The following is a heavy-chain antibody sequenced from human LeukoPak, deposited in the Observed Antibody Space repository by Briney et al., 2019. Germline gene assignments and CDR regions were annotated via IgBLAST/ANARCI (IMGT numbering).Heavy chain of an antibody. V-gene: IGHV4-59*08. CDR3: ARQKRWLQFGFDY. CDR2: THYSGST. CDR1: GGSISSYY. J-gene: IGHJ4*02. Sequence: TSETLSLTCTVSGGSISSYYWNWIRQPPGKGLEWIGYTHYSGSTNYNPSLKSRVTISVDTSKNQFSLRLSSVTAADTAVYYCARQKRWLQFGFDYWGQGTLVTVSS. D-gene: IGHD5-24*01.